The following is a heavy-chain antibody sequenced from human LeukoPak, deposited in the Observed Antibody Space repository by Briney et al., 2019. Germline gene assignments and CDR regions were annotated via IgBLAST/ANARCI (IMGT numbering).Heavy chain of an antibody. J-gene: IGHJ4*02. CDR1: GGSFSGDY. D-gene: IGHD5-18*01. CDR2: MNHSGST. Sequence: PSETLSLTCAVYGGSFSGDYWSWVRQPPGKGLEWIGEMNHSGSTNYNPSLKSRVTISVDTSKNRFSLKLSSVTAADTAVYYCARGGYSYGYLGYWGQGTLVTVSS. CDR3: ARGGYSYGYLGY. V-gene: IGHV4-34*01.